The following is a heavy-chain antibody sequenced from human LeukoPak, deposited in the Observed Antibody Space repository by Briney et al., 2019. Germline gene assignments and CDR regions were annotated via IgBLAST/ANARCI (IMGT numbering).Heavy chain of an antibody. D-gene: IGHD6-19*01. V-gene: IGHV1-18*01. Sequence: ASVTVSCQASGYTFTCYGISWVRQAPGQGLEWMGWISAYNGNTNYAQKLQGRVTMTTDTSTSTAYMELRSLRSEDTAVYYCARVGWLVRSYFDYWGQGTLVTVSS. CDR2: ISAYNGNT. CDR3: ARVGWLVRSYFDY. J-gene: IGHJ4*02. CDR1: GYTFTCYG.